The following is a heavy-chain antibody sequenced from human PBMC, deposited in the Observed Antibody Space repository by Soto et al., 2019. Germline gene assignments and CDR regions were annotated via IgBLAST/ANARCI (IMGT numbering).Heavy chain of an antibody. CDR2: ISWNSAGV. D-gene: IGHD2-15*01. Sequence: EVQLVESGGGLVQPGRPLRLSCTVTGFIFDDFAMHWVRQAPGKGLEWLSGISWNSAGVVYADSVKGRFTISRDNAEDSLYLHMNSLRPDDTAFYFCVKDSGGGPRNFFDHWGQGALVTVSS. CDR1: GFIFDDFA. CDR3: VKDSGGGPRNFFDH. J-gene: IGHJ5*02. V-gene: IGHV3-9*01.